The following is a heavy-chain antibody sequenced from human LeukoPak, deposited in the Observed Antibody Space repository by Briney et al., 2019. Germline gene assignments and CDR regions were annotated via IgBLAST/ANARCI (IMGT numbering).Heavy chain of an antibody. CDR2: IYSGGST. D-gene: IGHD3-10*01. CDR1: GFTVSSNY. J-gene: IGHJ4*02. V-gene: IGHV3-53*01. Sequence: TGGSLRLSCAASGFTVSSNYMSWVRQAPGQGLEWVSVIYSGGSTYYTDSVKGRFTISRDNSKNTLYLQMNSLRAEDTAVYYCARVRWFGELFGDYWGQGTLVTVSS. CDR3: ARVRWFGELFGDY.